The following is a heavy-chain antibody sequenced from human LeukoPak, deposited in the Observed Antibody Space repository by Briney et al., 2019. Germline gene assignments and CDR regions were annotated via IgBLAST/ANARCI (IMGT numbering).Heavy chain of an antibody. V-gene: IGHV1-46*01. CDR3: ARDVYSYGSNWFDP. J-gene: IGHJ5*02. Sequence: ASVKVSFKASGYTFTIYYMHWVRQAPGQGGEWMGLINPSGGSTSYAQKFQGRVTMTRDTSTSTVYMELSSLRSEDTAVYYCARDVYSYGSNWFDPWGQGTLVTVSS. D-gene: IGHD5-18*01. CDR2: INPSGGST. CDR1: GYTFTIYY.